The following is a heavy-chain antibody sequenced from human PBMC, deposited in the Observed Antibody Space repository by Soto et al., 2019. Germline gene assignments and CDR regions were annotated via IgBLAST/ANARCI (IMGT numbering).Heavy chain of an antibody. CDR1: GGTFSSYT. CDR2: IIPILGIA. V-gene: IGHV1-69*02. J-gene: IGHJ3*02. CDR3: ARGQDSSGWSGGDFAFDI. Sequence: QVQLVQSGAEVKKPGSSVKVSCKASGGTFSSYTISWVRQAPGQGLEWMGRIIPILGIANYAQEFQGRVTITADKSTSTAYVELSSLRSEDTAVYYCARGQDSSGWSGGDFAFDIWGQGTMVTVSS. D-gene: IGHD6-19*01.